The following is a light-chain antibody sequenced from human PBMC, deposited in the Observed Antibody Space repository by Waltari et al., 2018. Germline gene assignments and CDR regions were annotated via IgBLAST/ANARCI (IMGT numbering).Light chain of an antibody. CDR3: GSWDDSLSSSWI. CDR2: VTN. V-gene: IGLV1-51*02. CDR1: PSNIGNNY. Sequence: QSVFTQPPSVSASPGQRVTISCSGRPSNIGNNYVSWYLQLPRTAPKRLIYVTNKRPSAIPDRFSGSKSGTSATLVSAGVQAGDEADYYCGSWDDSLSSSWIFGGGTKLTVL. J-gene: IGLJ3*02.